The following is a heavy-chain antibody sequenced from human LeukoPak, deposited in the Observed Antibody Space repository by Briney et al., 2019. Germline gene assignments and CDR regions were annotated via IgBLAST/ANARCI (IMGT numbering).Heavy chain of an antibody. CDR3: ARPGYYDSSGYYSGAFDI. CDR2: INPSGGST. CDR1: GYTFTSYY. D-gene: IGHD3-22*01. Sequence: ASVKVSCKASGYTFTSYYMHWVRQVPGQGLEWMGIINPSGGSTSYAQKFQGRVTMTRDTSTSTVYMELSSLRSEDTAVYYCARPGYYDSSGYYSGAFDIWGQGTMVTVSS. V-gene: IGHV1-46*01. J-gene: IGHJ3*02.